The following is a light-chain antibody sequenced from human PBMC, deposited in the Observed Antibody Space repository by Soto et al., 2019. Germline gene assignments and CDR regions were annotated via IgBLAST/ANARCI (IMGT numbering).Light chain of an antibody. CDR1: QGISSA. J-gene: IGKJ4*01. Sequence: AIQLTQSPSSLSASVGDRVTITCRASQGISSALAWYQQKPGKAPKLLIYDASSLESGVPSRFSGSGSGTEFTRTISSLQPEDFATYYCQQFNNYLPLTFDGGTKVEIK. CDR3: QQFNNYLPLT. CDR2: DAS. V-gene: IGKV1D-13*01.